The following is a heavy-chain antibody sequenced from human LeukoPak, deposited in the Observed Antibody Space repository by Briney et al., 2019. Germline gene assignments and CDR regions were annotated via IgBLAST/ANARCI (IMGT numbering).Heavy chain of an antibody. CDR2: ISGSGGST. CDR3: AKDPKGVGATPSIDY. CDR1: GFTFSSYA. J-gene: IGHJ4*02. Sequence: TGGSLRLSCAASGFTFSSYAMSWVRQAPGKGLEWVSAISGSGGSTYYADSVKGRFTISRDNSKNTLYLQMNSLRAEDTAVYYCAKDPKGVGATPSIDYWGQGTPVTVSS. D-gene: IGHD1-26*01. V-gene: IGHV3-23*01.